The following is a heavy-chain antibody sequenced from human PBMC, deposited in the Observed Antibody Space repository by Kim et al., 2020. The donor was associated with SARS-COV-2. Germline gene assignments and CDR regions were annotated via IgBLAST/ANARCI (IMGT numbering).Heavy chain of an antibody. J-gene: IGHJ3*02. D-gene: IGHD2-15*01. Sequence: SETLSLTCTVSGGSISSSSYYWGWIRQPPGKGLEWIGSIYYSGSTYYNPSLKSRVTISVDTSKNQFSLKLSSVTAADTAVYYCARHYLAAEPPSAFDIWGQGTMVTVSS. CDR1: GGSISSSSYY. V-gene: IGHV4-39*01. CDR2: IYYSGST. CDR3: ARHYLAAEPPSAFDI.